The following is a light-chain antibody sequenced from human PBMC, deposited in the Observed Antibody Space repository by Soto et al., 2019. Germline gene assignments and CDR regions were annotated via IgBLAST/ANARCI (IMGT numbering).Light chain of an antibody. CDR1: QSVSSN. CDR2: GAS. V-gene: IGKV3-15*01. CDR3: QKYNNWPPWT. Sequence: EMVMTQSPATLSVSPWERATLSCRSSQSVSSNLAWYQQKTGQAPRLLIYGASTRATGIPARFSGSGSETEFTLSLSSLQSQDFAVYYCQKYNNWPPWTFGQGTKVEIK. J-gene: IGKJ1*01.